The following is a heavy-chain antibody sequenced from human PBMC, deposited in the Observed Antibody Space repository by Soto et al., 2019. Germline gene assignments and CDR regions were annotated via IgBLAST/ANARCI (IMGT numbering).Heavy chain of an antibody. CDR1: GGSVSSGSYY. V-gene: IGHV4-61*01. J-gene: IGHJ3*02. Sequence: QVQLQESGPGLVTPSETLSLTCTVSGGSVSSGSYYWSWIRQPPGQGLEWIGYIYYSGSTNYNPSLKMRVSISVDTSKNQFSLKLSFVTAADTAVYYCARSPPGSIDFDIWGQGTMVTVSS. CDR3: ARSPPGSIDFDI. D-gene: IGHD2-21*01. CDR2: IYYSGST.